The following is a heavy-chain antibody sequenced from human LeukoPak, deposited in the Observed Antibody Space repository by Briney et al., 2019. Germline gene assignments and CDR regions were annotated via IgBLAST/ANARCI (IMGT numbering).Heavy chain of an antibody. V-gene: IGHV3-11*01. Sequence: GGSLRLSCAASGFTFSDYYMSWIRQAPGKGLEWVSYISSSGSTIYYADSVKGRFTISRDNAKNSLYLQMNSLRAEDTAVYYCARDSHFGNYDSSGQTSNWFDLWGQGTLVTVSS. CDR3: ARDSHFGNYDSSGQTSNWFDL. CDR2: ISSSGSTI. CDR1: GFTFSDYY. J-gene: IGHJ5*02. D-gene: IGHD3-22*01.